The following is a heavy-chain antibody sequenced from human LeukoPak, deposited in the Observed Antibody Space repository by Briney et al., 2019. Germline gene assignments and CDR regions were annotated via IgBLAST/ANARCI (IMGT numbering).Heavy chain of an antibody. CDR2: IYHSGST. V-gene: IGHV4-30-2*01. CDR1: GGSISSGGYY. CDR3: ATGATIAAGTWWYFDL. D-gene: IGHD6-13*01. Sequence: SETLSLTCTVSGGSISSGGYYWSWIRQPPGKGLEWIGYIYHSGSTYYNPSLKSRVTISVDRSKNQFSLKLSSVTAADTAVYYCATGATIAAGTWWYFDLWGRGTLVTVSS. J-gene: IGHJ2*01.